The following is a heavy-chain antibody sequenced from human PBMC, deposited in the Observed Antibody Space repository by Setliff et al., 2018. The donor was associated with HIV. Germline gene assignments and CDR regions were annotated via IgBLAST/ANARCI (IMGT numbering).Heavy chain of an antibody. J-gene: IGHJ4*02. CDR1: GYTFTSYG. CDR2: ISAYNGNT. Sequence: ASVKVSCKASGYTFTSYGISWVRQAPGQGLEWMGWISAYNGNTNYAQKLQGRVTMTTNTSTSTAYMELRSLRSDDTAVYYCARDPGAAAGLLGALLFDYWGQGTLVTVSS. CDR3: ARDPGAAAGLLGALLFDY. V-gene: IGHV1-18*01. D-gene: IGHD6-13*01.